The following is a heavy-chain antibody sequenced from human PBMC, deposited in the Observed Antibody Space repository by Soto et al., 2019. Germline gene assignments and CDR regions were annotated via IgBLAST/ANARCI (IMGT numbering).Heavy chain of an antibody. CDR3: ATARYYFENSGFRGTFDM. Sequence: QVQLQESGPGLVKPSQTLSLTCSVSDGSISSGDYYWSWIRQPPGKGLEWIGYIYYLGTTYYNPSLESRVTMSVDTSKNRFSLKLSSVTAADTAVYYCATARYYFENSGFRGTFDMWGQGTLVTVSS. J-gene: IGHJ3*02. CDR2: IYYLGTT. V-gene: IGHV4-30-4*01. CDR1: DGSISSGDYY. D-gene: IGHD3-22*01.